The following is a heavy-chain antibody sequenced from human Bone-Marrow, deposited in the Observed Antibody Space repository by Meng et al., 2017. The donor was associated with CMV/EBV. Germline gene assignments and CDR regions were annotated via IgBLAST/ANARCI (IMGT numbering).Heavy chain of an antibody. CDR1: GFTVSSNY. Sequence: GESLKISCAASGFTVSSNYMSWVRQAPGKGLEWVSVIYSGGSTYYADSVKGRFTISRDNSKNTLYLQMNSLRAEDTAVYYCARFGPGYSSGWSFFGYWGQGTLVTVSS. J-gene: IGHJ4*02. D-gene: IGHD6-19*01. CDR3: ARFGPGYSSGWSFFGY. V-gene: IGHV3-66*02. CDR2: IYSGGST.